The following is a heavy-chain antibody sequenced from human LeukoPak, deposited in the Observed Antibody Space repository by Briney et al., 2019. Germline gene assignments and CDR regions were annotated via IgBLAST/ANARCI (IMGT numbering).Heavy chain of an antibody. V-gene: IGHV4-39*01. Sequence: SETLSLTCTVSGGSISSSSYYWGRIRQPPGKGLEWIGSIYYSGSTYYNPSLKSRVTISVDTSKNQFSLKLSSVTAADTAVYYCARQALDCSSTSCKNWFDPWGQGTLVTVSS. CDR2: IYYSGST. D-gene: IGHD2-2*01. CDR1: GGSISSSSYY. CDR3: ARQALDCSSTSCKNWFDP. J-gene: IGHJ5*02.